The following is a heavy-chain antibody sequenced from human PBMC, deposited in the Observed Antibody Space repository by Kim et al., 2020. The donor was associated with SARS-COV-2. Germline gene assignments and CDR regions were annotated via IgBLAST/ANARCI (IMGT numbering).Heavy chain of an antibody. J-gene: IGHJ4*02. Sequence: DSVKVRFTITRDNAKNSLFLQMNSLRAEDTAVYYCARDWAYGVNYGFFDYWGQGTLVTVSS. D-gene: IGHD4-17*01. CDR3: ARDWAYGVNYGFFDY. V-gene: IGHV3-11*01.